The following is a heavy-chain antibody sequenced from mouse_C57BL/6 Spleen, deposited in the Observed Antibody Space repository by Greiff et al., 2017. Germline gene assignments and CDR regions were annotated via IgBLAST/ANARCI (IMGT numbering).Heavy chain of an antibody. CDR2: IHPNSGST. CDR1: GYTFTSYW. Sequence: QVQLQQSGAELVKPGASVKLSCKASGYTFTSYWMPWVKQRPGQGLEWIGMIHPNSGSTNYNEKFKSKATLPVDKSSSTAYMQRSSLTSEDSAVYSFARGAYYFDYWGQGTTLTVSS. CDR3: ARGAYYFDY. V-gene: IGHV1-64*01. J-gene: IGHJ2*01.